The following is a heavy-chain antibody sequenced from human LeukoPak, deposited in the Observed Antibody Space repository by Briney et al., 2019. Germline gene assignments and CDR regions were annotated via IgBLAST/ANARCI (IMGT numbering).Heavy chain of an antibody. Sequence: SETLSLTCAVNGGYFRGYYWSWIRQSPEKGPEWIGEINHSGSINYNPSLRSRVTISVDTSEFSLELSSVTAADTAVYYCARGREGVSIVRGVSHPYYYGMDVWGQGTTVTVSS. CDR2: INHSGSI. V-gene: IGHV4-34*01. CDR3: ARGREGVSIVRGVSHPYYYGMDV. J-gene: IGHJ6*02. D-gene: IGHD3-10*01. CDR1: GGYFRGYY.